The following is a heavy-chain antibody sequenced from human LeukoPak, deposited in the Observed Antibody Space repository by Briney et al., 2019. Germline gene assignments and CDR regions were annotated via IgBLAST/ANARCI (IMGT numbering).Heavy chain of an antibody. V-gene: IGHV3-48*03. CDR1: GFTFSNYE. CDR2: ISSSGSTI. D-gene: IGHD1-26*01. CDR3: ARKYSASYFGDEAFDY. J-gene: IGHJ4*02. Sequence: GGSLRLSCAASGFTFSNYEMNWVRQAPGKGLEWISYISSSGSTIYYADSVEGRLTISRDNAKNSLYLQMNSLRVEDTAVYYCARKYSASYFGDEAFDYWGQGTLVTVSS.